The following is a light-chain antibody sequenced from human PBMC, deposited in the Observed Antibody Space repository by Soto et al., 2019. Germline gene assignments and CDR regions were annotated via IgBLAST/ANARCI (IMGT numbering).Light chain of an antibody. CDR3: QSYDSSLSGSGV. CDR1: SSNIGAGYD. V-gene: IGLV1-40*01. J-gene: IGLJ1*01. CDR2: GNS. Sequence: QSALTQPPSASGAPGQRVTISCTGSSSNIGAGYDVHWYQQLPGTAPKLLIYGNSNRPSGVPDRFSGSKSGTSASLAITGLQAEDEADYYCQSYDSSLSGSGVFGTGTKVTVL.